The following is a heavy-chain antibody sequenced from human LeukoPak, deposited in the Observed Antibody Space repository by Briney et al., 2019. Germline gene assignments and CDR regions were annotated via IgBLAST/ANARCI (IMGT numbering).Heavy chain of an antibody. V-gene: IGHV3-48*03. J-gene: IGHJ5*02. CDR1: GLPFSSYE. D-gene: IGHD1-26*01. Sequence: PGGSLRLSCAASGLPFSSYEMNWVRQAPGKGLEWVSYISRGGANIYYADSVKGRFTISRDNAKDSLYLRMNSLRAEDTALYSCARGWERGFDPWGQGTLVTVSS. CDR2: ISRGGANI. CDR3: ARGWERGFDP.